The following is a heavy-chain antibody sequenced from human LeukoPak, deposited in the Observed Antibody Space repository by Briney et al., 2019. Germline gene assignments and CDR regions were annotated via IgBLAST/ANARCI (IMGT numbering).Heavy chain of an antibody. Sequence: GRSLRLSCAASGFTFDDYAMHWVRQAPGKGLEWVSGISWNSGSIGYADSVKGRFTISRDNAKNSLYLQMNSLRAEDTALYYCAKGFDYYGSDPGFDPWGQGTLVTVSS. CDR1: GFTFDDYA. V-gene: IGHV3-9*01. J-gene: IGHJ5*02. D-gene: IGHD3-10*01. CDR3: AKGFDYYGSDPGFDP. CDR2: ISWNSGSI.